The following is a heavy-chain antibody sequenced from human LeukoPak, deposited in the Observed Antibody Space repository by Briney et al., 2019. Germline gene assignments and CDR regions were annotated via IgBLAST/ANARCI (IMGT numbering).Heavy chain of an antibody. CDR2: ISSSSSTI. CDR1: GFTFSSYS. Sequence: GGSLRLSCAASGFTFSSYSMNWVRQAPGKGLEWVSYISSSSSTIYYADSVKGRFTISRDNAENSLYLQMNSLRDEDTAVYYCAREPWELLDYFDYWGQGTLVTVSS. V-gene: IGHV3-48*02. D-gene: IGHD1-26*01. CDR3: AREPWELLDYFDY. J-gene: IGHJ4*02.